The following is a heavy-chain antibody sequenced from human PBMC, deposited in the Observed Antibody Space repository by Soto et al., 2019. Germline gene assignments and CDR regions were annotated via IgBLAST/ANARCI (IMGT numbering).Heavy chain of an antibody. J-gene: IGHJ6*02. CDR1: GYTFTSYC. Sequence: ASVKVSCKASGYTFTSYCISWVRQAPGQGLEWMGWISAYNGNTNYAQKLQGRVTMTTDTSTSTAYMELRSLRSDDTAVYYCARDSEQLVQRYYYGMDVWGQRTTVTVSS. V-gene: IGHV1-18*01. CDR3: ARDSEQLVQRYYYGMDV. D-gene: IGHD6-6*01. CDR2: ISAYNGNT.